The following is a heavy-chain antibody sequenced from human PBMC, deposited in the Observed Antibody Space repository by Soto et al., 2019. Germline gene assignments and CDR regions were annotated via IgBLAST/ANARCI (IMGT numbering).Heavy chain of an antibody. V-gene: IGHV4-31*03. J-gene: IGHJ6*02. Sequence: SETLSLTSTVSGGSIRSGGYYWSWVRQSPRRGLEWIGNIYYSGSTYYNPSLKSRLTISVDTSKNQFSLNLSSVTAADTAVYYCARDRLMATAGTARHYFGLDVWGQGTTVTVSS. D-gene: IGHD5-18*01. CDR1: GGSIRSGGYY. CDR2: IYYSGST. CDR3: ARDRLMATAGTARHYFGLDV.